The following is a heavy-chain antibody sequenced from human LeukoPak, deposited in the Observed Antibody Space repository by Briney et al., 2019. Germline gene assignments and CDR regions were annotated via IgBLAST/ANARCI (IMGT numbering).Heavy chain of an antibody. Sequence: SQALSLTCAISGDSVSSNNGAWNWIRQSPSRGLEWLGRTYYRSKWYNDYAESLISRITISPVTSKNQFSLQLYSVTPEDTAVYYCARDVGTTGWHTFDYWGQGTLVTVSS. CDR2: TYYRSKWYN. D-gene: IGHD3-9*01. J-gene: IGHJ4*02. CDR1: GDSVSSNNGA. CDR3: ARDVGTTGWHTFDY. V-gene: IGHV6-1*01.